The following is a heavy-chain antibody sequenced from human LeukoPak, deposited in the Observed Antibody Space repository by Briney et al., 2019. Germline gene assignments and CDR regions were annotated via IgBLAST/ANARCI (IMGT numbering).Heavy chain of an antibody. Sequence: PGGSLRLSCAASGFTSSDYYMSWIRQAPGKGLEWVSYISSSGSTKYYADSVKGRFTISRDNAKNSYLQMNSLRAEDTAVYYCARDGHAYGRGSLHYWGQGTLVTVSS. CDR2: ISSSGSTK. CDR3: ARDGHAYGRGSLHY. D-gene: IGHD3-10*01. CDR1: GFTSSDYY. J-gene: IGHJ4*02. V-gene: IGHV3-11*01.